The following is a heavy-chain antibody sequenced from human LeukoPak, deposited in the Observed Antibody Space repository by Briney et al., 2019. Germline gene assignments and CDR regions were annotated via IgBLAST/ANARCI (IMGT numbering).Heavy chain of an antibody. CDR2: IVVGSGNT. CDR3: AADPRGGSPGYYYYYYGMDV. V-gene: IGHV1-58*02. J-gene: IGHJ6*02. Sequence: SVKVSCKASGFTFTSSAMQWVRQARGQRLEWIGWIVVGSGNTNYAQKFQERVTITRDMSTSTAYVELSSLRSEDTAVYYCAADPRGGSPGYYYYYYGMDVWGQGTTVTVSS. D-gene: IGHD5-18*01. CDR1: GFTFTSSA.